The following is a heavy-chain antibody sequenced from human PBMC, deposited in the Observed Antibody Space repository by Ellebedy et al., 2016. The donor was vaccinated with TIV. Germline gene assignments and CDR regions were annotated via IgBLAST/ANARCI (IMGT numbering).Heavy chain of an antibody. V-gene: IGHV3-30*03. CDR3: ARGSKVVRGYSYGYGWFDP. J-gene: IGHJ5*02. CDR1: GFTFSSYG. D-gene: IGHD5-18*01. Sequence: GESLKISXAASGFTFSSYGMHWVRQAPGKGLEWVAVTSYDGSNKYYADSVKGRFTISRDNSKNTLCLQMNSLRAEDTAVYYCARGSKVVRGYSYGYGWFDPWGQGTLVTVSS. CDR2: TSYDGSNK.